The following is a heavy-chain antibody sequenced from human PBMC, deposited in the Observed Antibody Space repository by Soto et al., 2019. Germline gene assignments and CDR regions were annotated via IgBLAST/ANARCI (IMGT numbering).Heavy chain of an antibody. V-gene: IGHV1-58*02. D-gene: IGHD6-13*01. CDR2: IVVGSGNT. J-gene: IGHJ6*03. CDR1: GFTFTSSA. Sequence: SVKVSCKASGFTFTSSAMQWVRQARGQRLEWIGWIVVGSGNTNYAQKFQERVTITRDMSTSTAYMELSSLRSEDTAVYYRAADHGPSWPHCYYYMDVWGKGTTVTVSS. CDR3: AADHGPSWPHCYYYMDV.